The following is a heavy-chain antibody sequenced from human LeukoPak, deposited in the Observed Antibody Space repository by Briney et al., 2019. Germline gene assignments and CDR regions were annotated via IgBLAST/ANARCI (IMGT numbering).Heavy chain of an antibody. J-gene: IGHJ3*02. D-gene: IGHD2-15*01. V-gene: IGHV3-7*01. CDR1: GFTFSSYW. CDR2: IKQDGSEK. CDR3: ARGGVGDIVVVVAATGDAFDI. Sequence: GGSLRLSCAASGFTFSSYWMSWVRQAPGKGLEWVANIKQDGSEKYYVDSVKGRFTISRDNAKNSLYLQMDSLRAEDTAVYYCARGGVGDIVVVVAATGDAFDIWGQGTRVTVSS.